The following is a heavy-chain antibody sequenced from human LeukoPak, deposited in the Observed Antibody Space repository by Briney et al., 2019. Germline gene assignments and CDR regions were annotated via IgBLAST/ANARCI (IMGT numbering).Heavy chain of an antibody. V-gene: IGHV3-30*04. Sequence: GRSLRLSCAASGFTFSSYAMHWVRQAPGKGLEWVAVISYDGSNKYYADSVKGRFTISRDNSKNTLYLQMNSLRAEDTAVYYCASRGIAAAGTLFDYWGQGTPVTVSS. CDR1: GFTFSSYA. CDR2: ISYDGSNK. D-gene: IGHD6-13*01. J-gene: IGHJ4*02. CDR3: ASRGIAAAGTLFDY.